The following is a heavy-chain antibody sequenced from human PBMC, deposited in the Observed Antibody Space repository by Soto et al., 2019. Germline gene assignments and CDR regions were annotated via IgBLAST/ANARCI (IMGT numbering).Heavy chain of an antibody. J-gene: IGHJ6*02. CDR2: ISGSGGST. Sequence: PVGSLRLSCAASGFIFSNYAMSWVRRAPGKGLEWVSGISGSGGSTYYADSVKGRFTISRDNSKNTLYVQMNSLRAEDTAVYFCAKEGNSYYFYYGVDVWGQGTTVTVSS. CDR1: GFIFSNYA. CDR3: AKEGNSYYFYYGVDV. V-gene: IGHV3-23*01. D-gene: IGHD1-1*01.